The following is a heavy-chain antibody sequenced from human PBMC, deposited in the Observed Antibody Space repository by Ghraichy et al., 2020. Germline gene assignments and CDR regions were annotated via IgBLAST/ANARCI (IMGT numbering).Heavy chain of an antibody. D-gene: IGHD1-1*01. Sequence: SETLSLTCTVSGGSISNGGYYWSWFRQHPGEGLEWIGYIFYRGTTYYNSSLKSRVTLSIDTSKNQFSLRLSSVTAADMAVYYCARRYGGQYFDYWGQGALVAVSS. CDR3: ARRYGGQYFDY. CDR1: GGSISNGGYY. J-gene: IGHJ4*02. CDR2: IFYRGTT. V-gene: IGHV4-31*03.